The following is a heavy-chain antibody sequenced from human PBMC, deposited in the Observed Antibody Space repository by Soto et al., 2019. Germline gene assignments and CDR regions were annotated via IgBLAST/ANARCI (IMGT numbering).Heavy chain of an antibody. D-gene: IGHD2-21*02. Sequence: PGGSLRLSCAASGFTFSSYAMSWVRQAPGKGLEWVSAISGSGGSTYYADSVKGRFTISRDNSKNTLYLQMNSLRAEDTAVYFCAKKRRSGGDNWYFDSWGQGTLVTVSS. V-gene: IGHV3-23*01. CDR2: ISGSGGST. CDR1: GFTFSSYA. CDR3: AKKRRSGGDNWYFDS. J-gene: IGHJ4*02.